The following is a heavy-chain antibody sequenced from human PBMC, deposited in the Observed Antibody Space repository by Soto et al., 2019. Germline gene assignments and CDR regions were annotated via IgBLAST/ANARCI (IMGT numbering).Heavy chain of an antibody. V-gene: IGHV6-1*01. CDR1: GDSVSSKAAA. J-gene: IGHJ5*01. CDR2: TYYRSKWST. CDR3: TRALSGSYDS. D-gene: IGHD1-26*01. Sequence: SQTLSLTCAISGDSVSSKAAAWNWIRQSPSRGLEWLGRTYYRSKWSTDYAVSVKSRITINPDTSKNQFSLQLNSVTPDDTAVYYCTRALSGSYDSWGQGTLVTVSS.